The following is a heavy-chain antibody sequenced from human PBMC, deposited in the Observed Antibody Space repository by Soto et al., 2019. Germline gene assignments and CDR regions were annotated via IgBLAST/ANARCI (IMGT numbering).Heavy chain of an antibody. V-gene: IGHV4-34*01. Sequence: QVQLQQWGAGLLKPSETLSLTCAVYGGSFSGYYWSWIRQPPGKGLEWIGEINHSGSTNYNPSLNSRVAISVDTSKNQFSLKRSSVTAADTAVYYCARGLWAFDIWGQGTMVTVSS. D-gene: IGHD2-21*01. CDR2: INHSGST. CDR1: GGSFSGYY. J-gene: IGHJ3*02. CDR3: ARGLWAFDI.